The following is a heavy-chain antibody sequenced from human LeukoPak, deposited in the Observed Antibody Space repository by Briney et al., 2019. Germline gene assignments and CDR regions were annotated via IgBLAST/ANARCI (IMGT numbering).Heavy chain of an antibody. J-gene: IGHJ4*02. V-gene: IGHV3-23*01. Sequence: GGSLRLSCAASGFTFSSYAMSWVRQAPGKGLEWVSAISGSGGSTYYADSVKGRFTISRDNAKNSLYLQMNSLRAEDTAVYYCTRDYGDDYFDSWGQGTLVTVSS. CDR2: ISGSGGST. CDR1: GFTFSSYA. D-gene: IGHD4-17*01. CDR3: TRDYGDDYFDS.